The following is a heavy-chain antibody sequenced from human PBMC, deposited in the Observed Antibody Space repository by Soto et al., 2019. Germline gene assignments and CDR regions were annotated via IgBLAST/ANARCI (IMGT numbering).Heavy chain of an antibody. V-gene: IGHV3-23*01. CDR2: ISDSGGST. D-gene: IGHD2-15*01. CDR3: AKDTDTLGLIGAFDM. Sequence: EVQLLESAGGFVQPGGSLRVSCAASGFTFSSYAMSWVRQAPGKGLEWVSGISDSGGSTYYADSVKGRFTISRDNSKNTLYLQMKSLRAEDTSVYYCAKDTDTLGLIGAFDMCGQGTMVTVSS. CDR1: GFTFSSYA. J-gene: IGHJ3*02.